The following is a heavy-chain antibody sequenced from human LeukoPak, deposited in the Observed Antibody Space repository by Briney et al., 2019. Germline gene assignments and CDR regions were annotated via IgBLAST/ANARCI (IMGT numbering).Heavy chain of an antibody. CDR1: GGSISSGTNY. CDR2: IYNRGGT. CDR3: ARADDYDILTGYSAYYYYMDV. Sequence: SETLSLTCTVSGGSISSGTNYWTWIRQPAGRGLEWIGRIYNRGGTDYNPSLKSRITISLDTSKNQFSLKLNSMTAADTAVYYCARADDYDILTGYSAYYYYMDVWGKGTTVTVSS. D-gene: IGHD3-9*01. J-gene: IGHJ6*03. V-gene: IGHV4-61*02.